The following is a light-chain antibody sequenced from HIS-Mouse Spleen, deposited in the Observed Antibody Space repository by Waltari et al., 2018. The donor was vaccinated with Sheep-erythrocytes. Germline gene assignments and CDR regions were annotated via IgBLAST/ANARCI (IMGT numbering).Light chain of an antibody. CDR1: SMDVGCYNY. Sequence: QSALTQPASVSGSPGQSITISCTGTSMDVGCYNYVSWYQQHPGKAPKLMIYEVSNRPSGVSNRFSGSKSGNTASLTISGLQAEDEADYYCSSYTSSSTWVFGGGTKLTVL. CDR2: EVS. J-gene: IGLJ3*02. CDR3: SSYTSSSTWV. V-gene: IGLV2-14*01.